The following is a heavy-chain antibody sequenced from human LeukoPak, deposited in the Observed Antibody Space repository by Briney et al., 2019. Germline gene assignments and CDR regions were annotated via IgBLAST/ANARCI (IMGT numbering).Heavy chain of an antibody. CDR2: IYTSGST. CDR3: ARDRAVAGNDYFDY. V-gene: IGHV4-4*07. D-gene: IGHD6-19*01. Sequence: SETLSLTCTVSGGSISSYYLSWIRQPAGKGLEWIGRIYTSGSTNYNPSLKSRVTMSVDTSKNQFSLKLSSVTAADTAVYYCARDRAVAGNDYFDYWGQGTLVTVSS. J-gene: IGHJ4*02. CDR1: GGSISSYY.